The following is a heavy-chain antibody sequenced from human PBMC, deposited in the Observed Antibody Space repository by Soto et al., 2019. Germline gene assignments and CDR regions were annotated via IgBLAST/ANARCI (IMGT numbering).Heavy chain of an antibody. CDR2: IFDSGTT. CDR1: GGSITSDYSC. D-gene: IGHD7-27*01. Sequence: QVQLQESGPGLVKPSQTLSLTCTVSGGSITSDYSCWSWIRQPPGEGLEWIGHIFDSGTTYTNPPLRSXXAXSXXTSTNHFSLPLSSVTAADTAVYYCARGPSGDKVHYWGQGALVTVSS. V-gene: IGHV4-30-4*01. J-gene: IGHJ4*02. CDR3: ARGPSGDKVHY.